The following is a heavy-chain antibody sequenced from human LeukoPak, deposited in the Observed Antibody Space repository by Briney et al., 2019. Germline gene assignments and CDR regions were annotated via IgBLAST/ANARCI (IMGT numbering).Heavy chain of an antibody. J-gene: IGHJ4*02. Sequence: GGSLRLSCAASGFTFSSYEMNWVRQAPGKGLEWLSYISSGTRTIYYADSVKGRFTISRDNTKNSLYLQMNSLRADDTAIYYCARVNSGWRHFDYWGQGTLVAVSS. CDR3: ARVNSGWRHFDY. CDR1: GFTFSSYE. V-gene: IGHV3-48*03. D-gene: IGHD6-19*01. CDR2: ISSGTRTI.